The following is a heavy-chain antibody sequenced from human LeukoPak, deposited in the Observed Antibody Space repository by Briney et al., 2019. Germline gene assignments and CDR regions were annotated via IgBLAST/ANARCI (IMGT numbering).Heavy chain of an antibody. CDR1: GYTFTRYD. D-gene: IGHD3-22*01. CDR3: ARAPYYYDSSGYYDY. V-gene: IGHV1-8*01. CDR2: MNPNSGDT. J-gene: IGHJ4*02. Sequence: GASVKVSCKASGYTFTRYDINWVRQAPGEGLEWVGWMNPNSGDTGYVQKFQGRLTMTRNTSMSTAYMELSRLRSDDTAVYYCARAPYYYDSSGYYDYWGQGTLVTVSS.